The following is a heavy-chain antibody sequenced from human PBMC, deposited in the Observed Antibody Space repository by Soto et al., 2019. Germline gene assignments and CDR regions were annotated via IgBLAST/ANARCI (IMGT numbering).Heavy chain of an antibody. CDR1: GYTFNRYY. CDR2: INPSGGST. D-gene: IGHD2-8*01. CDR3: ARDRTDIVLMVYATGGLYFDY. V-gene: IGHV1-46*02. J-gene: IGHJ4*02. Sequence: ASVKVSCKASGYTFNRYYMHWVRQAPGQGLEWMGIINPSGGSTSYAQKFQGRVTMTRDTSTSTVYMELSSLRSEDTAVYYCARDRTDIVLMVYATGGLYFDYWGQGTLVTVPQ.